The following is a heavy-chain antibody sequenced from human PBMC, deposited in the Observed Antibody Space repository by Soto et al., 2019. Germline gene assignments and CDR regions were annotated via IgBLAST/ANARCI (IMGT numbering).Heavy chain of an antibody. V-gene: IGHV1-18*01. CDR3: ARDLWKAYTYYDYVWGSYRPTRFDY. CDR1: GYTFTSYG. J-gene: IGHJ4*02. CDR2: ISAYNGNT. Sequence: ASVKVSCKASGYTFTSYGISWVRQAPGQGLEWMGWISAYNGNTNYAQKLQGRVTMTTDTSTSTAYMELRSLRSDDTAVYYCARDLWKAYTYYDYVWGSYRPTRFDYWGQGTLVTVSS. D-gene: IGHD3-16*02.